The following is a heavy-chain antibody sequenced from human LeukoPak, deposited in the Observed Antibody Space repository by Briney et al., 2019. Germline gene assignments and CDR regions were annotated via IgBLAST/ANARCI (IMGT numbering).Heavy chain of an antibody. CDR1: GSSISGYY. CDR2: IYYSGST. Sequence: SETLSLTCTVSGSSISGYYWSWIRQPPGKGLEWIGYIYYSGSTNYNPSLKSRVTISVDTSKNQFSLKLSSVTAADTAVYYCARAEPYCTNGVCYQGDYWGQGTLVTVSS. J-gene: IGHJ4*02. CDR3: ARAEPYCTNGVCYQGDY. D-gene: IGHD2-8*01. V-gene: IGHV4-59*01.